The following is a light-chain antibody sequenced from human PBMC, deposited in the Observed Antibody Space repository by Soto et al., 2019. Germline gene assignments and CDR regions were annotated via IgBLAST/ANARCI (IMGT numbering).Light chain of an antibody. CDR1: KSNMGNDY. Sequence: QSVLTQPPSVSAAPGQKVTISCSGTKSNMGNDYVSWYQQVPGAAPKLLIFDNNKRPSGIPDRFSASKSGTSATLVITGLQTGDEADYYCGTWDSILSFWVFGGGTKLTVL. V-gene: IGLV1-51*01. J-gene: IGLJ3*02. CDR3: GTWDSILSFWV. CDR2: DNN.